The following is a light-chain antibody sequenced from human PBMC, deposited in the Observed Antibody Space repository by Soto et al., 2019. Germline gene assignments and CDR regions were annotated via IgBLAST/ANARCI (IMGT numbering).Light chain of an antibody. CDR3: QQYYSYPQT. CDR2: AAS. J-gene: IGKJ1*01. Sequence: AILMTQSPSSFSASTGDRVTITCRASQGISSYLAWYQQKPGKAPKLLIYAASTLQSGVPSRFSGSGSGTDFTLTISCLQSEDFATYYCQQYYSYPQTFGQGTKV. V-gene: IGKV1-8*01. CDR1: QGISSY.